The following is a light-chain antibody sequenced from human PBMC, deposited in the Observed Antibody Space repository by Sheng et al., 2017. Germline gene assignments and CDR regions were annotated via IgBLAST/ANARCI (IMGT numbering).Light chain of an antibody. CDR2: GAS. CDR1: QSVSSSY. CDR3: QQYNNWLRT. Sequence: EIVLTQSPGTLSLSPGERATLSCRASQSVSSSYLAWYQQKPGQAPRLLIYGASSRATGIPDRFSGTGSGTDFTLTISRLEPEDFAVYYCQQYNNWLRTFGQGTKLEIK. J-gene: IGKJ2*01. V-gene: IGKV3-20*01.